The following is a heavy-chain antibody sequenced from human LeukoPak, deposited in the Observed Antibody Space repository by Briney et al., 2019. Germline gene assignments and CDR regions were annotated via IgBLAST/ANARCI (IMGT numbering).Heavy chain of an antibody. Sequence: ASVKLSCKVSGYTLTALSMHWVRQAPGKGLEGMGGFDPEDGETIYAQKFQGRVTMTEDTSTDTAYMELSSLRSEDTAVYYCATDSVILTGSHRDWDFQHWGQGTLVTVSS. CDR3: ATDSVILTGSHRDWDFQH. J-gene: IGHJ1*01. D-gene: IGHD3-9*01. CDR2: FDPEDGET. V-gene: IGHV1-24*01. CDR1: GYTLTALS.